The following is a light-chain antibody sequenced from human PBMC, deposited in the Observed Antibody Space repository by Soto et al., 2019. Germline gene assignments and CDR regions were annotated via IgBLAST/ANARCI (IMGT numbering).Light chain of an antibody. V-gene: IGKV1-39*01. CDR2: AAS. CDR1: QSISTY. CDR3: QQGLSAPIT. J-gene: IGKJ5*01. Sequence: DIRMTQSPSSLSASVGDRVTISCRASQSISTYLNWYQQKPGKGPNLLIYAASKLQTGVPSRFSGSVSATDFTLTISSLQPEDFAIYYCQQGLSAPITFGQGTRLAI.